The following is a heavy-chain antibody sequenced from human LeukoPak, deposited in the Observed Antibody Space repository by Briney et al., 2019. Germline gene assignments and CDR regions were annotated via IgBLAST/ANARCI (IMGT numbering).Heavy chain of an antibody. J-gene: IGHJ4*02. D-gene: IGHD5-18*01. Sequence: SVKVSCKASGFTFTSSAMQWVRQARGQRLEWIGWIVVGSGNTNYAQKFQERVTITRDMSTSTAYMELSSLRSEDTAVFHCAASGYSYGYGMDYWGQGTLVTVSS. CDR3: AASGYSYGYGMDY. CDR1: GFTFTSSA. V-gene: IGHV1-58*02. CDR2: IVVGSGNT.